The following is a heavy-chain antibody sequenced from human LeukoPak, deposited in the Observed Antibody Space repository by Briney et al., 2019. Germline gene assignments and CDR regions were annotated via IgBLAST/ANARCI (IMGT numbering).Heavy chain of an antibody. CDR2: ISSSGSTI. J-gene: IGHJ4*02. CDR1: GFTFSSYE. D-gene: IGHD3-16*01. V-gene: IGHV3-48*03. Sequence: PGGSLRLSCAASGFTFSSYEMNWVRQAPGKGLEWVSYISSSGSTIYYADSVKGRFTISRDNAKNSLYLQMNSLRAEDTAVYYCARRSFGFYYFDYWGQGTLVTVSS. CDR3: ARRSFGFYYFDY.